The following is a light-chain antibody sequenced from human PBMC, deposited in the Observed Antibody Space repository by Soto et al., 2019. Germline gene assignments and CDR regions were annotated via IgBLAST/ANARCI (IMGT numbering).Light chain of an antibody. Sequence: QSVLTQPASVSGSPGQSIALSRPGTSSDVGGYSYVSWYQQQPGKAPKLVISDVSNRPSGVSDRFSGSKSGNTASLTISGLQTEDVADYYCASYTTSSTYVFGTGTKVTVL. CDR2: DVS. CDR3: ASYTTSSTYV. V-gene: IGLV2-14*01. CDR1: SSDVGGYSY. J-gene: IGLJ1*01.